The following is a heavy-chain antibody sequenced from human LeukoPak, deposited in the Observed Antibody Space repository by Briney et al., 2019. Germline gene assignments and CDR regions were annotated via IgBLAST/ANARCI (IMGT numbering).Heavy chain of an antibody. J-gene: IGHJ6*03. CDR3: ARTNYYDSSGYRYYYYYYYMDV. V-gene: IGHV4-59*11. CDR2: IYYSGST. CDR1: GGSISSHY. D-gene: IGHD3-22*01. Sequence: SETLSLTCTVSGGSISSHYWSWIRQPPGEGLEWIRYIYYSGSTNYNPSLKSRVTISVDTSKNQFSLKLSSVTAADTAVYYCARTNYYDSSGYRYYYYYYYMDVWGKGTTVTVSS.